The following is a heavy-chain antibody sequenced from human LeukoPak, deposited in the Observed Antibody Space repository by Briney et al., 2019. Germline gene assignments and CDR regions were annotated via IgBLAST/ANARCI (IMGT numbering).Heavy chain of an antibody. CDR1: GDSVRNDY. Sequence: SETLSLTCTVSGDSVRNDYWTWIPQPVGKGLEWIGRIFNSGSSDYNPSLKSRVIMSVDTSKNQFSLKLTSVTAADTAVYYCARGMSVGADRALEYWGQGTLVTVSS. CDR2: IFNSGSS. V-gene: IGHV4-4*07. J-gene: IGHJ4*02. D-gene: IGHD2-2*01. CDR3: ARGMSVGADRALEY.